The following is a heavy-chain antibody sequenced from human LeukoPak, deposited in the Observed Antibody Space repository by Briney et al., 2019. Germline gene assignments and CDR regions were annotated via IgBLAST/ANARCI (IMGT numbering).Heavy chain of an antibody. V-gene: IGHV1-2*06. CDR2: INPNSGGT. CDR3: ANLGYCSGGSCAIRYFDY. CDR1: GYTFTGYY. J-gene: IGHJ4*02. D-gene: IGHD2-15*01. Sequence: GASVTVSCKASGYTFTGYYMHWVRQAPGQGLEWMGRINPNSGGTNYAQKFQGRVTMTRDTSISTAYMELSRLRSDDTAVYYCANLGYCSGGSCAIRYFDYWGQGTLVTVSS.